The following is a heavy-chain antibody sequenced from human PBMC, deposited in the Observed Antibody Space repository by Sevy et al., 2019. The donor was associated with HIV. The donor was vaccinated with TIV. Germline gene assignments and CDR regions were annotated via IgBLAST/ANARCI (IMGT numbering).Heavy chain of an antibody. D-gene: IGHD3-3*01. V-gene: IGHV3-7*01. Sequence: GGSLRLSCAVSGFTFRSYWMAWVRQAPGKGLEWVANIKQDGTDKYYVESVKGRFTISRDNSKKSLYLQMNSLRAEDTAVYYCARDLPPPLDGYYEYWGQGTLVTVSS. CDR1: GFTFRSYW. CDR2: IKQDGTDK. J-gene: IGHJ4*02. CDR3: ARDLPPPLDGYYEY.